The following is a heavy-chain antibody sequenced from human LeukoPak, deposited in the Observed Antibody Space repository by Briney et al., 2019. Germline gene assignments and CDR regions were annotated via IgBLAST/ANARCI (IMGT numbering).Heavy chain of an antibody. CDR1: GFTFNNYW. CDR3: ARDHRYTYGQEF. J-gene: IGHJ4*02. D-gene: IGHD5-18*01. CDR2: INQGGSEK. Sequence: GGSLRLSCAASGFTFNNYWMSWVRLAPGKGLEWVANINQGGSEKYYVDSVKGRFTISRDNAKNSLHLQMNSLRAEDTAVYYCARDHRYTYGQEFWGQGTLVTVSS. V-gene: IGHV3-7*01.